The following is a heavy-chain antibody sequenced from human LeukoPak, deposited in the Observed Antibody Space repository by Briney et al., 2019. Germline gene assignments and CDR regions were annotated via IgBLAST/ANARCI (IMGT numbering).Heavy chain of an antibody. CDR3: AKDLSGYYSYFDY. D-gene: IGHD3-22*01. Sequence: PGGSLRLSCAASGFTFSSYAMSWVRQAPGKGLEWVSGISGSGGSTYYADSVKGRFTIPRDNSKNTLYLQMNSLRAEDTAVYYCAKDLSGYYSYFDYWGQGTLVTVSS. J-gene: IGHJ4*02. CDR2: ISGSGGST. CDR1: GFTFSSYA. V-gene: IGHV3-23*01.